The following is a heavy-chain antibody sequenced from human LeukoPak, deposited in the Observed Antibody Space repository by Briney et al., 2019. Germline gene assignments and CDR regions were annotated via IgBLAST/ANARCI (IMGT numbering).Heavy chain of an antibody. J-gene: IGHJ4*02. Sequence: GGSLRLSCAASGFTFSSYAMHWVRQAPGKGLEWVAVISYDGSNKYYADSVKGRFTISRDNSKNTLYLQMNSLRAEDTAVYYRARDPYYYDSSGYYYDYWGQGTLVTVSS. D-gene: IGHD3-22*01. V-gene: IGHV3-30-3*01. CDR3: ARDPYYYDSSGYYYDY. CDR2: ISYDGSNK. CDR1: GFTFSSYA.